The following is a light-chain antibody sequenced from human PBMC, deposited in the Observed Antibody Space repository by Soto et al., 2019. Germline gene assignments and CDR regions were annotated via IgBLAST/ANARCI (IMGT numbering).Light chain of an antibody. CDR2: GAS. CDR1: QSVSSSY. CDR3: QQYSTSPPNR. Sequence: TGLNHSPATLSLGQGDRAALSCRASQSVSSSYLSWYQQKPGQAPRLLIHGASSRATGIPDRFSGSGSGTDFTLTISRLEPADFAMHYCQQYSTSPPNRFGGGTKV. V-gene: IGKV3-20*01. J-gene: IGKJ4*01.